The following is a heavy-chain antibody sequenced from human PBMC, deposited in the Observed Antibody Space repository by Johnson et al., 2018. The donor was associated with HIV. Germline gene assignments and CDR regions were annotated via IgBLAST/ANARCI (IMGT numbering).Heavy chain of an antibody. CDR1: GFTFSSYA. J-gene: IGHJ3*02. D-gene: IGHD2-15*01. CDR2: ISSNGGST. V-gene: IGHV3-64*01. CDR3: ARLRSPDAFDI. Sequence: VQLVESGGVLVQPGGSLRLSCAASGFTFSSYAMHWVRQAPGKGLEYVSAISSNGGSTYYANSVKGRFTISRDNSKNTLYLQMGSLGAEDMGVYYCARLRSPDAFDIWGQGTMVTVSS.